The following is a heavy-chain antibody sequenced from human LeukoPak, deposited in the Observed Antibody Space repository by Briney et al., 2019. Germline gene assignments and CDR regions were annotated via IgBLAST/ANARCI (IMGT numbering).Heavy chain of an antibody. V-gene: IGHV1-8*03. D-gene: IGHD3/OR15-3a*01. CDR1: GYTFTQYD. J-gene: IGHJ4*02. CDR2: MNPNSGNT. CDR3: ARGRGLDWTKPLDY. Sequence: ASVKVSCKASGYTFTQYDINWVRQAPGQGLEWMGWMNPNSGNTGYAQKFQGRVTITRNTSISTAYMELSSLRSEDTAVYYCARGRGLDWTKPLDYWGQGTLVTVSS.